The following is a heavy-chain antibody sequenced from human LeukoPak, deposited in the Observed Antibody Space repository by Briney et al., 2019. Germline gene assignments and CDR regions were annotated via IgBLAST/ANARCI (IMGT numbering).Heavy chain of an antibody. J-gene: IGHJ4*02. CDR3: AKDLARYCSSSSCNGIDY. D-gene: IGHD2-2*01. CDR2: IWYDGSNK. Sequence: GGSLRLSCAASGFTFNNYDMHWVRQAPGKGLEWVAIIWYDGSNKYYADSVKGRFTISRDNSKNTLFLQMNSLRAEDTAVYYCAKDLARYCSSSSCNGIDYWGQGTLVTVSS. CDR1: GFTFNNYD. V-gene: IGHV3-33*06.